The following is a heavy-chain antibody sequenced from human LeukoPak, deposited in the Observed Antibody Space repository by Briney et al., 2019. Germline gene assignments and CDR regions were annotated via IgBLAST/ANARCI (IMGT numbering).Heavy chain of an antibody. CDR1: GFTFSDHY. J-gene: IGHJ4*02. V-gene: IGHV3-11*01. CDR2: ISRSGSTL. CDR3: ARESVRYCTNGVCFVDY. D-gene: IGHD2-8*01. Sequence: GGSLRLSCAVSGFTFSDHYMSWIRQAPGKGLEWVSYISRSGSTLYYADSVKGRFTISRDNAKNSLHLQMNSLRAEDTAVYYCARESVRYCTNGVCFVDYWGQGTLVTVSS.